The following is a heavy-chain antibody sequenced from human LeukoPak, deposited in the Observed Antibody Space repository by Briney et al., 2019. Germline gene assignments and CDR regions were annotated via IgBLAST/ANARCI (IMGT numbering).Heavy chain of an antibody. D-gene: IGHD3-22*01. CDR1: SYTVSSIYW. Sequence: PSETLSLTCTVSSYTVSSIYWWGWIRQPPGKGLQWIGHIYDSGSSHYNPSLKRRVPMSVDTVKNQFSLSLRSVSAGDTGAYFCVRLSDSSGYIDHWGQGIPVTVSS. CDR2: IYDSGSS. J-gene: IGHJ4*02. V-gene: IGHV4-28*01. CDR3: VRLSDSSGYIDH.